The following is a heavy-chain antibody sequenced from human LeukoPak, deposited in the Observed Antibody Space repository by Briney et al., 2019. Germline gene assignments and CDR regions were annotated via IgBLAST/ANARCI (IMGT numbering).Heavy chain of an antibody. J-gene: IGHJ3*02. CDR2: IKQDGSEK. D-gene: IGHD2-21*01. Sequence: PGGSLRLSCAASGFTFSNYGMSWVRQAPGKGLEWVANIKQDGSEKYYVDSVKGRFTISRDNAKNSLYLQMNSLRAEDTAVYYCARDRHLLRLLTSNAFDIWGQGTMVTVSS. CDR3: ARDRHLLRLLTSNAFDI. CDR1: GFTFSNYG. V-gene: IGHV3-7*01.